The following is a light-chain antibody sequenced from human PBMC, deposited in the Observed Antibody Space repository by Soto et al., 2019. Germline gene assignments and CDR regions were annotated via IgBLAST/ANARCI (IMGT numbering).Light chain of an antibody. V-gene: IGLV1-47*01. J-gene: IGLJ2*01. Sequence: QSVLTQPPSASGTPGQRVTISCSGSSSNIGSNYVYWYQQLPGTAPKLLIYRNNQRPSGVPDRFPGSKSGTSASLAISGLRSEDEADYYCAAWDDSLSALFGGGTKVTVL. CDR1: SSNIGSNY. CDR3: AAWDDSLSAL. CDR2: RNN.